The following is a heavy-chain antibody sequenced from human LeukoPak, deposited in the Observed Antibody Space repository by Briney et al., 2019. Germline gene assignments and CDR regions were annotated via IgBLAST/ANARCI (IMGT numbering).Heavy chain of an antibody. CDR3: AKDHGGDVFDY. CDR2: INQDGSEK. J-gene: IGHJ4*02. D-gene: IGHD2-21*02. CDR1: GFTFSGYW. V-gene: IGHV3-7*01. Sequence: GGSLRLFCAASGFTFSGYWMSWVRQAPGKGLEWVANINQDGSEKYYVDSVKGRFTISRDNSKNTLYLQMNSLRAEDTAVYYCAKDHGGDVFDYWGQGTLVTVSS.